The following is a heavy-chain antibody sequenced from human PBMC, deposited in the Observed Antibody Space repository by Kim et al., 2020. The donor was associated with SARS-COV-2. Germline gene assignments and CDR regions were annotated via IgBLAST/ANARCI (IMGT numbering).Heavy chain of an antibody. V-gene: IGHV3-30*03. Sequence: GGSLRLSCAASGFTLTTSDMHWVRQAPGKGLEWVAVISEDGNNKYYTDSVKGRFTISRDISKNTVYLQMNSLRAEDTAVYYCATYLLRGSSNYWGQGTLVTVSS. J-gene: IGHJ4*02. CDR1: GFTLTTSD. CDR2: ISEDGNNK. CDR3: ATYLLRGSSNY. D-gene: IGHD6-6*01.